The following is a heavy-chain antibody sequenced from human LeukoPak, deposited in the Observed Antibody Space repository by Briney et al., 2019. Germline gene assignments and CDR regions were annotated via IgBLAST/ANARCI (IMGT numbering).Heavy chain of an antibody. CDR1: GFTFSRYW. J-gene: IGHJ3*02. V-gene: IGHV3-74*01. CDR3: ATLFLCYGCSSSSDALDI. Sequence: GGSLRLSCAASGFTFSRYWMHWVRQAPGKGLGWVSRVNSDGSSTTYADSGKGRFTISRDNAKNTLYLQMTSLRAEDTAVYYRATLFLCYGCSSSSDALDIWGQGTMVTVSS. CDR2: VNSDGSST. D-gene: IGHD6-6*01.